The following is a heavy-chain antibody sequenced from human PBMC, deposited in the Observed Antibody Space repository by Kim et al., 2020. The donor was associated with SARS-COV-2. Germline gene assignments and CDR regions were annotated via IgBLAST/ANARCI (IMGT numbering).Heavy chain of an antibody. J-gene: IGHJ4*02. Sequence: LKSRVTISVDTSKNQFSLKLSSVTAADTAVYYCARGLDIVVVPAARPFDYWGQGTLVTVSS. CDR3: ARGLDIVVVPAARPFDY. V-gene: IGHV4-34*01. D-gene: IGHD2-2*03.